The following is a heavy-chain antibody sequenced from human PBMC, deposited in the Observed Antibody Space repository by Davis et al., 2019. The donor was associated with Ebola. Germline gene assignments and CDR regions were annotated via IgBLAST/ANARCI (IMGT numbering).Heavy chain of an antibody. Sequence: PGGSLRLSCAASGFTFSGYYMSWIRQAPGKGLEWVSYISSGGTSIYYADTVTGRFTISKDNAKNSLYLQMNSLRAEDTAVYDCVRDEKRGDSGMPYYYFGVGDWGQGTTVTVSS. V-gene: IGHV3-11*01. CDR3: VRDEKRGDSGMPYYYFGVGD. CDR1: GFTFSGYY. D-gene: IGHD5-12*01. J-gene: IGHJ6*02. CDR2: ISSGGTSI.